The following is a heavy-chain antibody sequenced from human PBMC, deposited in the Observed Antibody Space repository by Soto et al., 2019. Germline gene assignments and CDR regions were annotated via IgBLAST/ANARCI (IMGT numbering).Heavy chain of an antibody. CDR1: GGSVSSGSYY. CDR2: IYYSGGT. V-gene: IGHV4-61*01. Sequence: PSETLSLTCTVSGGSVSSGSYYWSWIRQPPGKGLEWIGYIYYSGGTNYNPSLKSRVTISVDTSKNQFSLKLSSVTAADTAVYYCARVYYYDSSGYLDAFDIWGQGTMVTVSS. D-gene: IGHD3-22*01. CDR3: ARVYYYDSSGYLDAFDI. J-gene: IGHJ3*02.